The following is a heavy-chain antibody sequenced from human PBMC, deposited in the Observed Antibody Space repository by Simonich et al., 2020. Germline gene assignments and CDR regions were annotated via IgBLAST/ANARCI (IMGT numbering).Heavy chain of an antibody. Sequence: QVQLVQSGAEVKKPGASVKVSCKASGYTFTGYYMHWVRQAPGQGFEWKGWINTNKGGTNDAQKCQGRVTMTRDTSISTASMELSRLRSDDTAVYYCASSKLATIDYWGQGTLVTVSS. V-gene: IGHV1-2*02. CDR1: GYTFTGYY. CDR3: ASSKLATIDY. CDR2: INTNKGGT. J-gene: IGHJ4*02. D-gene: IGHD5-12*01.